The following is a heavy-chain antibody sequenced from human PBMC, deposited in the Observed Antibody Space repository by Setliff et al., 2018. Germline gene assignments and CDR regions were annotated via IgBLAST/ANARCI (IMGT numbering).Heavy chain of an antibody. J-gene: IGHJ4*02. CDR3: ARGKIFYVGDSHYFDI. Sequence: PSETLSLTCTVSGFTFDDYGMSWVRQPPGKGLEWIGEIYHDGNDKYTPSVHYSPSLKSRVTISSDTSKNQFSLQLSSVTATDTAVYYCARGKIFYVGDSHYFDIWGQGTLVTVSS. CDR1: GFTFDDYG. D-gene: IGHD4-17*01. V-gene: IGHV4-34*01. CDR2: IYHDGND.